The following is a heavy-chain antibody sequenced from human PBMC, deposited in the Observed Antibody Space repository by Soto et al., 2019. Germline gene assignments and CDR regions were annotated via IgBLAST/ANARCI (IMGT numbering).Heavy chain of an antibody. CDR2: IYHSGST. Sequence: PSETRSLTWAVSGYSISSGYYWGFVRQPPGKGLEWIGSIYHSGSTYYNPSLKSRVTISVDTSKNQFSLKLSSVTAADTAVYYCARDVKQQLANWFDPWGQGTLVTVSS. CDR1: GYSISSGYY. V-gene: IGHV4-38-2*02. D-gene: IGHD6-13*01. CDR3: ARDVKQQLANWFDP. J-gene: IGHJ5*02.